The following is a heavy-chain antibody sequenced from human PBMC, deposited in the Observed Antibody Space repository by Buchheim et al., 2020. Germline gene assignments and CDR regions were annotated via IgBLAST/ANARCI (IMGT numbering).Heavy chain of an antibody. Sequence: QVQLVESGGGLVQPGRSLRLSCAASGFTFSSXGMHWVRQAPGKGLEWVAVISEDGSNKYYADYVKGRFXLSRDNSKNTMYLHMNSLRAENTTVYYCAKDAGPFDFWSGYYYYYYYYARDVWGQGTT. CDR1: GFTFSSXG. D-gene: IGHD3-3*01. V-gene: IGHV3-30*18. J-gene: IGHJ6*02. CDR2: ISEDGSNK. CDR3: AKDAGPFDFWSGYYYYYYYYARDV.